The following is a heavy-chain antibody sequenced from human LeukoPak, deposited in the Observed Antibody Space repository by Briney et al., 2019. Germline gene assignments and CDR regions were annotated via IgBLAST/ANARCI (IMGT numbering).Heavy chain of an antibody. CDR2: AFYRSQWHT. J-gene: IGHJ3*02. V-gene: IGHV6-1*01. D-gene: IGHD3-10*01. Sequence: SQTLSLTCAIFGDSVSSNSAAWHWIRQSPSRGLEWLGRAFYRSQWHTEYAPSVKSRITIKADTAKNQFSLQMNSVTPEDTAVYYCAKSNGYGLIDIWGQGTMVTVSS. CDR3: AKSNGYGLIDI. CDR1: GDSVSSNSAA.